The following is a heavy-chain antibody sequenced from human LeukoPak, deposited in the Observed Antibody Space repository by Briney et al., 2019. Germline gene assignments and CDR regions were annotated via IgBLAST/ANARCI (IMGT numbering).Heavy chain of an antibody. J-gene: IGHJ4*02. CDR1: GFTFSSYD. Sequence: GGSLRLSCAASGFTFSSYDMHWVRQATGKGLEWVSAIGTAGDPYYPGSVKGRFTISRENAKNSLYLQMNSLRAGDTAVYYCARDKVPSWHSSSFGSLGREGYFDYWGQGTLVTVSS. V-gene: IGHV3-13*05. CDR2: IGTAGDP. CDR3: ARDKVPSWHSSSFGSLGREGYFDY. D-gene: IGHD6-13*01.